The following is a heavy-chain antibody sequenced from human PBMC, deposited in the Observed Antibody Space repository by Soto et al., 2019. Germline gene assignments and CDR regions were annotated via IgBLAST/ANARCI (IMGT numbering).Heavy chain of an antibody. CDR2: IIPIFGTA. V-gene: IGHV1-69*13. J-gene: IGHJ6*02. Sequence: SVKVSCKASGGTFSSYAISWVRQTPGQGLEWMGGIIPIFGTANYAQKFQGRVTITADESTSAAYMELSSLRSEDTAVYYCASTSDHLWRGYYRGRDYYYGMDVWGQGTTVTVSS. D-gene: IGHD3-3*01. CDR1: GGTFSSYA. CDR3: ASTSDHLWRGYYRGRDYYYGMDV.